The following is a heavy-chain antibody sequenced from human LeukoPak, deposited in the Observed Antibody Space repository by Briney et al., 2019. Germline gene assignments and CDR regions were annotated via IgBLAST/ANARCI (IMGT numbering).Heavy chain of an antibody. J-gene: IGHJ4*02. CDR3: ASGYSRGGDY. CDR1: GFTFSDYS. Sequence: PGGSLGLSCAASGFTFSDYSMNWVRQAPGKGLEWVSQISSSGSTMYYADSVKGRFTISRDNAKNSLYLQMNSLRDEDTAVYYCASGYSRGGDYWGQGTLVTVSS. CDR2: ISSSGSTM. D-gene: IGHD2-21*01. V-gene: IGHV3-48*02.